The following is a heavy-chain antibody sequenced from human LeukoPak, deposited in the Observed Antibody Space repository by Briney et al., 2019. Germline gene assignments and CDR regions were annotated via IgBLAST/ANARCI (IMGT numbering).Heavy chain of an antibody. J-gene: IGHJ4*02. CDR2: INPNSGGT. Sequence: ASVKVSCKASGYTFTGYYMHWVRQAPGQGLEWMGRINPNSGGTNYAQKFQGRVTMTRDTPISTAYMELSRLRSDDTAVYYCARDRSSSSWYSDFDYWGQGTLVTVSS. D-gene: IGHD6-13*01. CDR3: ARDRSSSSWYSDFDY. V-gene: IGHV1-2*06. CDR1: GYTFTGYY.